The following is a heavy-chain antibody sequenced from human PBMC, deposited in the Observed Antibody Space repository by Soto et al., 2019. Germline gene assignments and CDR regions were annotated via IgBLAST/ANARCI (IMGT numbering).Heavy chain of an antibody. V-gene: IGHV4-34*01. Sequence: QVQLQQWGAGLLKPSETLSLTCAVYGGSFSGYQWSWIRQTPGKGLEWIGEINDSGNINYNPSLKSGVTILLDTPKKQISLKLSSVTAADSAVYYCARGVILWFGELARRGGYHYYMDVWGKGTMVTVSS. D-gene: IGHD3-10*01. J-gene: IGHJ6*03. CDR2: INDSGNI. CDR3: ARGVILWFGELARRGGYHYYMDV. CDR1: GGSFSGYQ.